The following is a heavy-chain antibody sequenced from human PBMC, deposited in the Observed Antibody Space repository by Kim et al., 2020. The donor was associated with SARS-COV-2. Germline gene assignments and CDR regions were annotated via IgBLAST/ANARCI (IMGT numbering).Heavy chain of an antibody. V-gene: IGHV3-48*03. D-gene: IGHD5-18*01. Sequence: GGSLRLSCAASGFTFSSYEMNWVRQAPGKGLEWVSYISSSGSTIYYADSVKGRFTISRDNAKNSLYLQMNSLRAEDTAVYYCARLTSGYSYGSLRYYYGMDVWGQGTTVTVSS. CDR3: ARLTSGYSYGSLRYYYGMDV. CDR2: ISSSGSTI. J-gene: IGHJ6*02. CDR1: GFTFSSYE.